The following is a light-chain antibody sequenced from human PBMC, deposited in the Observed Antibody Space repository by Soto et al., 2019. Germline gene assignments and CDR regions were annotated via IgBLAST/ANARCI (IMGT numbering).Light chain of an antibody. Sequence: EIVLTQSPGTLSLSPGERATLSCRASQSVSSSYLAWYQQKPGQAPRLLIYGASSSATGIPDRFSGSVSGTDFSLTISTLERVDIAVYFCQHYCSLSGSPFGEGTKRETK. V-gene: IGKV3-20*01. CDR2: GAS. CDR1: QSVSSSY. CDR3: QHYCSLSGSP. J-gene: IGKJ2*01.